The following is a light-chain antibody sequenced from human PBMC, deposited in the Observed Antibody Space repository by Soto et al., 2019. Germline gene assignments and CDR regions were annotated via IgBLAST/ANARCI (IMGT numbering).Light chain of an antibody. V-gene: IGKV1-6*01. CDR3: LQDFDYPWT. Sequence: AIQMNQSPSSLSASVGDRVTITFRSGPGIGNDLAWFQQRPGKAPKLLIYAASGLQTGVPSRFSGSGSGTDFTLTISSLQPEDFATYYCLQDFDYPWTFGQGTKVEI. CDR2: AAS. J-gene: IGKJ1*01. CDR1: PGIGND.